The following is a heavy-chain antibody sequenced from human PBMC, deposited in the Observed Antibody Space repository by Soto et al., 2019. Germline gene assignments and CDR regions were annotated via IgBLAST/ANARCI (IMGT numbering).Heavy chain of an antibody. D-gene: IGHD2-15*01. CDR2: IYYSGST. Sequence: SETLSLTCTVSGGSISSYYWSWIRQPPGKGLEWIGYIYYSGSTNYNPSLKSRVTISVDTSKNQFSLKLSSVTAADTAVYYCARRRLGYCSGGSCYSSSPFDPWGQGTLVTVSS. CDR1: GGSISSYY. J-gene: IGHJ5*02. V-gene: IGHV4-59*01. CDR3: ARRRLGYCSGGSCYSSSPFDP.